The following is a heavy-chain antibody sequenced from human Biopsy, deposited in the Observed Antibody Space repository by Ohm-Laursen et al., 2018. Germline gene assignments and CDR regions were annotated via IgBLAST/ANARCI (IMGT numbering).Heavy chain of an antibody. CDR2: IYHSGST. D-gene: IGHD3-3*01. Sequence: PSDTLSLTCAVSGYSIKSGYYWGWIRQPPGKGLEWIGNIYHSGSTYYNPSLKSRVTISVEKSKNHFSLNLGSWTAADTAVYYCARLEWRDTFFDFWGQGRLVTVSS. J-gene: IGHJ4*02. CDR3: ARLEWRDTFFDF. V-gene: IGHV4-38-2*01. CDR1: GYSIKSGYY.